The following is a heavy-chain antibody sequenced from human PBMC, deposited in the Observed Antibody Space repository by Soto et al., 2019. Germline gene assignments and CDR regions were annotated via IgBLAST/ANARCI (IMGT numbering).Heavy chain of an antibody. CDR2: IYYTGST. CDR3: ARSSYYYDSSGYFFSWFDP. Sequence: PSETLSLTCTISGDSIGTRYWSWIRQPPGKGLEWIGYIYYTGSTKYNPSLQSRVTMSVDTSKNQFSLRLSSVTAADTAVYFCARSSYYYDSSGYFFSWFDPWGQGTLVTVS. V-gene: IGHV4-59*08. D-gene: IGHD3-22*01. J-gene: IGHJ5*02. CDR1: GDSIGTRY.